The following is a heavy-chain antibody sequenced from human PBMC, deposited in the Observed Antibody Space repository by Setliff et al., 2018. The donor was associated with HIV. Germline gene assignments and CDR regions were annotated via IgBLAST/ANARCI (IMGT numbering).Heavy chain of an antibody. CDR2: VKSQNNGGTV. D-gene: IGHD2-2*03. CDR3: TTIGYCRGTTCRSAFDI. Sequence: GGSLRLSCAASGFSFSSYWMSWVRQAPGKGLEWVGRVKSQNNGGTVDYGESVKDRFILSRDDSESTVNLQMNSLKSEDTAVYYCTTIGYCRGTTCRSAFDIWGPGTMVTVSS. V-gene: IGHV3-15*01. CDR1: GFSFSSYW. J-gene: IGHJ3*02.